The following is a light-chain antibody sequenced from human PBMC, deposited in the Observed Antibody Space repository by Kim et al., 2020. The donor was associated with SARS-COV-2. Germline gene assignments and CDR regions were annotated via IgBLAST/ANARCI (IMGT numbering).Light chain of an antibody. J-gene: IGKJ2*01. V-gene: IGKV1-5*03. CDR3: QQYNSYSYT. CDR1: QSISSW. Sequence: SASVGDRVIITCRASQSISSWLAWYQQKPGKAPKLLIYKASSLERGVPSRFSGSGSGTDFTLTISSLQPDDFATYYCQQYNSYSYTFGQGTKLEI. CDR2: KAS.